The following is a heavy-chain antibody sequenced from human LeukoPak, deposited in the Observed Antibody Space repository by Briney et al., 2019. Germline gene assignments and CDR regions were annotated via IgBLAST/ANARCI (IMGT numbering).Heavy chain of an antibody. J-gene: IGHJ4*02. CDR2: IYSGGST. D-gene: IGHD5-18*01. V-gene: IGHV3-66*01. Sequence: GGSLRLSCAASGFTVSSNYMSWVRQAPGKGLEWVSVIYSGGSTYYADSVKGRFTISRDNSKNTLYLQMNSLRAEDTAAYYCARDPGYNYGYDYWGQGTLVTVSS. CDR3: ARDPGYNYGYDY. CDR1: GFTVSSNY.